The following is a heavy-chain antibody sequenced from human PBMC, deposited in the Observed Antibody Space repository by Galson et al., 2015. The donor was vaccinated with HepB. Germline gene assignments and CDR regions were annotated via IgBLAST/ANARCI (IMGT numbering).Heavy chain of an antibody. Sequence: SLRLSCAASGFTFSSYSFNWVRQAPGKGLEWISYISSRSSTIYYADSVKGRFTIPRDNAKNSLYLQMNSLRAEDTAVYYCARDGYGDHYYYGLDVWGQGTTVTVSS. J-gene: IGHJ6*02. CDR1: GFTFSSYS. V-gene: IGHV3-48*01. CDR3: ARDGYGDHYYYGLDV. CDR2: ISSRSSTI. D-gene: IGHD4-17*01.